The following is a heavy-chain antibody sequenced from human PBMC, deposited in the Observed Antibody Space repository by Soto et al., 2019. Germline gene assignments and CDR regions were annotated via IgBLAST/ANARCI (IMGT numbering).Heavy chain of an antibody. D-gene: IGHD2-8*01. CDR2: IYYSGST. V-gene: IGHV4-31*02. CDR1: GGSISSGGYY. J-gene: IGHJ3*02. Sequence: SSETLSLTCTVSGGSISSGGYYWSWIRQHPGKGLEWIGYIYYSGSTYYNPSLKSRVTISVDTSKNQFSLKLSSVTAADTAVYYCARDVDIVLMGPIEDSPRVTFDIWGQGTMVTVSS. CDR3: ARDVDIVLMGPIEDSPRVTFDI.